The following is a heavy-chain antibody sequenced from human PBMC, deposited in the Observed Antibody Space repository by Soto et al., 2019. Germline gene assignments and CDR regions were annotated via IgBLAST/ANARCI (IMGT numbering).Heavy chain of an antibody. CDR3: ARDCWYYDTSGDPYYYHYGMYV. D-gene: IGHD3-22*01. J-gene: IGHJ6*02. CDR1: GGSVSSGSYY. CDR2: TYYSVST. Sequence: ASETLSLTFTVSGGSVSSGSYYWSWIRQPPGKGLEWIGYTYYSVSTNYNPSLTSRVTISVDTSKNKFSPKLSSVTAADTAVYYCARDCWYYDTSGDPYYYHYGMYVWAQGTTVTVSS. V-gene: IGHV4-61*01.